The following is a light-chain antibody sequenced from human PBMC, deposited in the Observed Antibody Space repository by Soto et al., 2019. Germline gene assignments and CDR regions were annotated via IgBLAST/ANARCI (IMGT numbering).Light chain of an antibody. V-gene: IGLV1-47*02. CDR1: RSNIGGYNY. J-gene: IGLJ1*01. CDR2: LGD. Sequence: QSVLTQPPSASGTPGQRVTISCSGGRSNIGGYNYVYWFQQYPGTAPKLLIYLGDQRASGVSDRFSGSKSGTSASLAINGLRSDDEADYYCAAWDDNLNAYVFGSGTKLTVL. CDR3: AAWDDNLNAYV.